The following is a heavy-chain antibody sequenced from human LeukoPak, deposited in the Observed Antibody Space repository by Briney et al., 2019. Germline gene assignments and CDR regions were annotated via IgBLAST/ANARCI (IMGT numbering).Heavy chain of an antibody. CDR3: ARGLAVAGPYYYYGMDV. D-gene: IGHD6-19*01. CDR2: ISSSGSTI. Sequence: GGSLRLSCAASGFTFSSYEMNWVRQAPGKGLEWVSYISSSGSTIYYADSVKGRFTISRDNAKNSLYLQMNSLRAEDTAVYYCARGLAVAGPYYYYGMDVWGKGTTATVSS. J-gene: IGHJ6*04. V-gene: IGHV3-48*03. CDR1: GFTFSSYE.